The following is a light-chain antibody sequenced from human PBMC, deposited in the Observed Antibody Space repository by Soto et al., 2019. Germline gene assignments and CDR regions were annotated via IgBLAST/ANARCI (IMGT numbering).Light chain of an antibody. CDR2: DAS. Sequence: DLQMTQAPSSLSASVGDRVTITCQASHDIRNSLNWYQQKPGKAPKLLIYDASNLETGVPSRFSGSGTGTDCTLTISSLQPKDSATYYCQQSDKLPCTFGPGYKVDIK. J-gene: IGKJ3*01. CDR3: QQSDKLPCT. CDR1: HDIRNS. V-gene: IGKV1-33*01.